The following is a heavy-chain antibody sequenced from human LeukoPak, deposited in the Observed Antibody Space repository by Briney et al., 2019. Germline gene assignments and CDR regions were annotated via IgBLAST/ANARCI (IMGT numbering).Heavy chain of an antibody. V-gene: IGHV5-51*01. D-gene: IGHD5-18*01. CDR3: ARGGRDSYARDYFDY. CDR2: IFPGDSDT. J-gene: IGHJ4*02. Sequence: GESLKISCKGSGYSFTTYWIGWVRQMPGKGLEWIGIIFPGDSDTTYSPSLQGQVTISADKSISTAYQQWSSLKASDTAMYYCARGGRDSYARDYFDYWGQGTLVTVSS. CDR1: GYSFTTYW.